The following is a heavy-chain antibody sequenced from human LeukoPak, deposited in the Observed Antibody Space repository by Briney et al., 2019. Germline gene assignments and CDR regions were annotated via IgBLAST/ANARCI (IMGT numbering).Heavy chain of an antibody. D-gene: IGHD3/OR15-3a*01. CDR1: GFTFSDYS. V-gene: IGHV3-48*02. CDR2: TNSGGSST. CDR3: ARDSDWAFGS. Sequence: GGSLRLSCVASGFTFSDYSMNWVRQAPGKGLEWVSYTNSGGSSTHYVDSVKGRFTISRDNAKNSLFLQANSLRDEDTAIYYCARDSDWAFGSWGQGTLVTVSS. J-gene: IGHJ4*02.